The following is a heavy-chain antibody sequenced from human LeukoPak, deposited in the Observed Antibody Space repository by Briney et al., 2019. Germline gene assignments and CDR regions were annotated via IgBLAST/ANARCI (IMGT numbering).Heavy chain of an antibody. CDR3: ARDTCSGGSCLSWFDP. J-gene: IGHJ5*02. CDR1: GCTFTGYY. Sequence: ASVEVSCKASGCTFTGYYMHWVRQAPGQGLEWMGWINPNSGGTNYAQKFQGRVTMTRDTSISTAYMELSRLRSDDTAVYYCARDTCSGGSCLSWFDPWGQGTLVTVSS. CDR2: INPNSGGT. D-gene: IGHD2-15*01. V-gene: IGHV1-2*02.